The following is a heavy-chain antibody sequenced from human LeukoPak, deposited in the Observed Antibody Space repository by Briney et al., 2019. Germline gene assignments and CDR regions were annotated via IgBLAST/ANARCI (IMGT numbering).Heavy chain of an antibody. CDR2: IFYSGST. J-gene: IGHJ3*02. V-gene: IGHV4-59*08. Sequence: SETLSLTCTVSGGSISSYYWSWIRQPPGKGLEWIGYIFYSGSTYYNLSLKSRVTLSVDTSRDQLSLKLTSVTASDTAVYYCVRGLTGPLGAFDIWGQGTTVTVSS. CDR1: GGSISSYY. D-gene: IGHD3-22*01. CDR3: VRGLTGPLGAFDI.